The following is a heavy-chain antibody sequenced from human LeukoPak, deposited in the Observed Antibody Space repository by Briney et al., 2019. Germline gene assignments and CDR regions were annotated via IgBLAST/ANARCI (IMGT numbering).Heavy chain of an antibody. CDR3: ARGSGSYYAVDWFDP. CDR2: IYYSGST. J-gene: IGHJ5*02. D-gene: IGHD1-26*01. CDR1: GGSISSYY. Sequence: SETLSLTCTVSGGSISSYYWSWIRQPPGKGLEWIGYIYYSGSTNYNPSLKSRVTISVDTSKNQFSLKLSSVTAADTAVYYCARGSGSYYAVDWFDPWGQGTLVTVSS. V-gene: IGHV4-59*01.